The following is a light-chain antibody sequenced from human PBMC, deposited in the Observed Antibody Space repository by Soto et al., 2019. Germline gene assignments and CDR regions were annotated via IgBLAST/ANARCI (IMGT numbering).Light chain of an antibody. V-gene: IGKV3-15*01. CDR1: QSVSIN. CDR3: QQYNNWPLT. CDR2: GAS. J-gene: IGKJ1*01. Sequence: EIVMTQSPATLSVSPGEGATLSCRASQSVSINLAWYQQRPGQPPRLLVYGASTRATGVPTRFSGSGSGTEFTLTISRLQAEDSAVYYCQQYNNWPLTVGQGTKVDIK.